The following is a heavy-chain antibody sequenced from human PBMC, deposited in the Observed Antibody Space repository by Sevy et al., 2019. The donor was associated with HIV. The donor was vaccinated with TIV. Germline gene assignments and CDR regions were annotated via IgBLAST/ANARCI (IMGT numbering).Heavy chain of an antibody. D-gene: IGHD3-10*01. CDR3: TTGRGGLPWFGELSQNYYYGMDV. Sequence: GGSLRLSCAASGYTFSNAWMSWVRQAPGKGLEWVGRIESKTDGGTTDYAAPVKGRFTISRDDSKNTLYLQMNSLKTEDTAVYYCTTGRGGLPWFGELSQNYYYGMDVWRQGTTVTVSS. CDR1: GYTFSNAW. V-gene: IGHV3-15*04. CDR2: IESKTDGGTT. J-gene: IGHJ6*02.